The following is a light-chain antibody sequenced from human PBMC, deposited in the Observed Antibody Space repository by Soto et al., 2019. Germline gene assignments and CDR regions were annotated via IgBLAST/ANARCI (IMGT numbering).Light chain of an antibody. V-gene: IGKV3-20*01. CDR3: QQYGGSPWT. CDR1: QSVNSNY. J-gene: IGKJ1*01. Sequence: EIVLTQSPGTLSLSPGERATLSCRSSQSVNSNYLAWYQQKPGQAPRLLIYGASSRAAGFPDRFSGSGSETDFTLTISRLEPEDFAVYYCQQYGGSPWTFGQGTKVEIK. CDR2: GAS.